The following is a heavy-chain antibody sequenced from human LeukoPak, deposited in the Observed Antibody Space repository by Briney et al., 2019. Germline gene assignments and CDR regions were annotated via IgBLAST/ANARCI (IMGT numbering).Heavy chain of an antibody. V-gene: IGHV4-4*02. CDR2: IYHSGST. CDR1: GGSISTSSW. J-gene: IGHJ6*03. D-gene: IGHD3-16*02. CDR3: ASLEPTKYYDYVWGSYRSPLSDYMDV. Sequence: SGTLSLTCAVSGGSISTSSWWSWVRQPPGKGLEWIGEIYHSGSTNYNPSLKSRVTISVDTSKNQFSLKLSSVTAADTAVYYCASLEPTKYYDYVWGSYRSPLSDYMDVWGKGTTVTVSS.